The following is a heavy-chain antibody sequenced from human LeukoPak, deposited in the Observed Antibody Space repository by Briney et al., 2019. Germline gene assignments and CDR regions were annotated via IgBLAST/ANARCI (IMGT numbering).Heavy chain of an antibody. J-gene: IGHJ5*02. CDR1: GGSISSSSYY. D-gene: IGHD3-22*01. CDR2: IYYSGST. CDR3: AREKIGYYDGSGRGWFDP. Sequence: SETLSHTCTVSGGSISSSSYYWGWIRQPPGKGLEWIGSIYYSGSTYYNPSLKSRVTISVDTSKNQFSLKLSSVTAADTAVYYCAREKIGYYDGSGRGWFDPWGQGTLVTVSS. V-gene: IGHV4-39*07.